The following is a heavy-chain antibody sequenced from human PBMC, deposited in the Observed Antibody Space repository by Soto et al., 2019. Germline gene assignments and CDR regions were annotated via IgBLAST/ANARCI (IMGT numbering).Heavy chain of an antibody. V-gene: IGHV1-2*04. D-gene: IGHD2-15*01. CDR3: AREVRPYCSGGSCYAAFDI. Sequence: ASVKVSCKASGYTFTGYYMHWVRQAPGQGLEWMGRINPNSGGTNYAQKFQGWVTMTRDTSISTAYMELSRLRSDDTAVYYCAREVRPYCSGGSCYAAFDIWGQGTTVTVSS. CDR1: GYTFTGYY. J-gene: IGHJ3*02. CDR2: INPNSGGT.